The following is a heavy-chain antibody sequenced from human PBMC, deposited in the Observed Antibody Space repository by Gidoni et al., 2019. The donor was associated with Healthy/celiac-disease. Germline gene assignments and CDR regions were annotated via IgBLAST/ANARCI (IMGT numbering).Heavy chain of an antibody. CDR2: ISSRSSYI. CDR1: GFTFSSYS. CDR3: ARTSGWGYYFDY. D-gene: IGHD6-19*01. J-gene: IGHJ4*02. V-gene: IGHV3-21*01. Sequence: EVQLVESGGGLVKPGGSLRLSCAASGFTFSSYSMNWVRTAPGKGLEWVSSISSRSSYIYYADAVKGRFTISRDNAKNSLYLQMTSLRAEDTAVYYCARTSGWGYYFDYWGQGTLVTVSS.